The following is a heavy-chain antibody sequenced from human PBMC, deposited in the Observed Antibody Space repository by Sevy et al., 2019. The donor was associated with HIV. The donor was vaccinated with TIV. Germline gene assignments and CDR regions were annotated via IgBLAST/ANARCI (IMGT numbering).Heavy chain of an antibody. V-gene: IGHV3-74*01. CDR2: IDGDGSAT. Sequence: GGSLRLSCAASGFTFSSYWMHWVRQAPGKGPVWLARIDGDGSATTYTDSVKGRFTISRDNAQDTLYLQMNSLRTEDTAIYYCARIATGHTFGLPDFWGQGTLVTVSS. CDR1: GFTFSSYW. CDR3: ARIATGHTFGLPDF. J-gene: IGHJ4*02. D-gene: IGHD1-1*01.